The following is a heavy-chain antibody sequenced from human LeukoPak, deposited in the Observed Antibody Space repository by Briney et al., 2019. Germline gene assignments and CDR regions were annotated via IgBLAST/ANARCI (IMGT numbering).Heavy chain of an antibody. CDR1: GFIFSSAW. Sequence: PGGSLRLSCAASGFIFSSAWMTWVRQAPGKGLEWVGHIKNKTNGGTTDYAAPVKGRFIIPRDDSKNTLYLQMNSLRTEDTAVYYCARGFCSSTSCYQGPFDFWGQGTLVTVSS. V-gene: IGHV3-15*01. CDR2: IKNKTNGGTT. CDR3: ARGFCSSTSCYQGPFDF. J-gene: IGHJ4*02. D-gene: IGHD2-2*01.